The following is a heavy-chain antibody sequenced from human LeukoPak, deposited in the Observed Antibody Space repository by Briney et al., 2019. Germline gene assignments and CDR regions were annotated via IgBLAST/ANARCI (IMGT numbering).Heavy chain of an antibody. CDR3: ARGGGVTMVRGVISAHYFDY. Sequence: ASVKVSCKATGGTFISYAISWVRQAPGQGLEWMGRIIPSLGIANYAQKFQGRVTLTADKSTSTADMELSSLRSEDTGVYYCARGGGVTMVRGVISAHYFDYWGQGTLVTVSS. V-gene: IGHV1-69*04. J-gene: IGHJ4*02. D-gene: IGHD3-10*01. CDR1: GGTFISYA. CDR2: IIPSLGIA.